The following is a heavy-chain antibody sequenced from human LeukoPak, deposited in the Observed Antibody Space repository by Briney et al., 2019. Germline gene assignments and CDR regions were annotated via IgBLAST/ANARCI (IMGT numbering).Heavy chain of an antibody. CDR1: GGTFSSYA. CDR3: AREEGTAMVRI. J-gene: IGHJ4*02. V-gene: IGHV1-69*05. Sequence: SVKVSCKASGGTFSSYAISWVRQAPGQGLEWMGGIIPIFGTSNYAQKFQGRVTMTRDTSTSTVYMELSSLRSEDTAVYYCAREEGTAMVRIWGQGTLVTVSS. CDR2: IIPIFGTS. D-gene: IGHD5-18*01.